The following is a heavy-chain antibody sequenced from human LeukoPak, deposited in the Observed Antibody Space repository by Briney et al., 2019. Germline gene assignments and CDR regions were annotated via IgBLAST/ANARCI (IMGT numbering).Heavy chain of an antibody. V-gene: IGHV3-23*01. Sequence: GGSLRLSCAASGFTFSSYAMSWVRQAPGKGLEWVSAISGSGGSTYYADSVKGRFTISRDNFKNTLYLQMNSLRAEDTAVYYCAKGVPSTYYYDSSGYYLDYWGQGTLVTVSS. D-gene: IGHD3-22*01. CDR3: AKGVPSTYYYDSSGYYLDY. J-gene: IGHJ4*02. CDR2: ISGSGGST. CDR1: GFTFSSYA.